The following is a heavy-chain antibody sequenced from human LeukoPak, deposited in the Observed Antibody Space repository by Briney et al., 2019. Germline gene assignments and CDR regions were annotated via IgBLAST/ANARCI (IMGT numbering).Heavy chain of an antibody. CDR2: IKRETDGGTT. J-gene: IGHJ3*02. Sequence: PGGSLRLSCAASGFTFSNAWMNWVRQAPGKGLEWVGRIKRETDGGTTDYAAPVKGRFTISRDDSKNTLYLQMNSLKTEDTAVYYCTTDFLYYYDSSGYAFDIWGQGTMVTVSS. CDR3: TTDFLYYYDSSGYAFDI. CDR1: GFTFSNAW. V-gene: IGHV3-15*07. D-gene: IGHD3-22*01.